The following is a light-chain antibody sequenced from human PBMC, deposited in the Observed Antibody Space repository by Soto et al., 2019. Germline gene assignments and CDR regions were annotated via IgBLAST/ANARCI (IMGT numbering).Light chain of an antibody. J-gene: IGLJ1*01. Sequence: QSVLTQPASVSGSPGQSITISCTGTSRDVGAYNSVSWYQQHPGKAPKVIIYEVSNRPSGVSNRFSASKSGNTASLTISGLQAEDEAHYYCSSFTTSTSFVFXTGTKVTVL. CDR2: EVS. V-gene: IGLV2-14*01. CDR1: SRDVGAYNS. CDR3: SSFTTSTSFV.